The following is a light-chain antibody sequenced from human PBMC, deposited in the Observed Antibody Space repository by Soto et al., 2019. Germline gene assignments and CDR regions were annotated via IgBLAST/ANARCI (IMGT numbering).Light chain of an antibody. CDR1: QNLSRN. CDR2: GAS. V-gene: IGKV3-15*01. J-gene: IGKJ2*01. CDR3: KRYDDWPNT. Sequence: ERVMTQSPATLSVSPGERATLSCRASQNLSRNLAWYQQQPGQAPRLHIYGASTKATGIPARFSGSWSGKDVTVTITSLQSKDFAVYYCKRYDDWPNTFGQGIKVLIK.